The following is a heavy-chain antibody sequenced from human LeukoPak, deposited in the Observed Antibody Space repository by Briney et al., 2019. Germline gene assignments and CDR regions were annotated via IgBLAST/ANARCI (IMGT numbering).Heavy chain of an antibody. Sequence: TSETLSLTCTVSGGSSSNYYWSRIRQPAGKGLEWIGRIYSSGSTNYNPSLKSRVTMSVDTSKNQFSLRLSCVTAADTAVYYCARAYYYDSSGSLNDAFDIWGQGTMVTVSS. CDR2: IYSSGST. CDR3: ARAYYYDSSGSLNDAFDI. CDR1: GGSSSNYY. J-gene: IGHJ3*02. D-gene: IGHD3-22*01. V-gene: IGHV4-4*07.